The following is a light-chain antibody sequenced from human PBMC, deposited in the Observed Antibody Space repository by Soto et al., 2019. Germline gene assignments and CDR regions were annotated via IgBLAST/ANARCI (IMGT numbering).Light chain of an antibody. CDR3: QQYNTYPWT. CDR2: DAL. CDR1: QKSSPW. Sequence: DIEMVQSPSALSASVGDTVTITCRASQKSSPWLAWYQQKAGKAQKVLIYDALSLESGVPSRFSGSGSGTEFTLTISSLEPDDFNTSFCQQYNTYPWTFGQGTKVDIK. V-gene: IGKV1-5*01. J-gene: IGKJ1*01.